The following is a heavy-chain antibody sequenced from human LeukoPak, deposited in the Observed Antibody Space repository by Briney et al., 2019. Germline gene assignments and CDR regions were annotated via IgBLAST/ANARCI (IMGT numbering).Heavy chain of an antibody. Sequence: GGSLRLSCAASGLTFDDYAMHWVRQAPGKGLEWVSGISWNSGSIGYADSVKGRFTISRDNAKNSLYLQMNSLRAEDTALYYCAKDMSTAVAGTIFDYWGQGTLVTVSS. CDR3: AKDMSTAVAGTIFDY. CDR2: ISWNSGSI. CDR1: GLTFDDYA. D-gene: IGHD6-19*01. J-gene: IGHJ4*02. V-gene: IGHV3-9*01.